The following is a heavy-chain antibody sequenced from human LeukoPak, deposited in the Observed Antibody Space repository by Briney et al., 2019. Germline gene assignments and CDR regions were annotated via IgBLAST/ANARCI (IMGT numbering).Heavy chain of an antibody. D-gene: IGHD6-13*01. CDR2: ISSTSTYI. J-gene: IGHJ3*02. CDR1: GFTFSSYS. V-gene: IGHV3-21*01. CDR3: ARDRGIAPDYGAFDI. Sequence: PGGSLRLPCAASGFTFSSYSMNWVRQAPGKGLEWVSSISSTSTYIYYADSVKGRFTISRDNAKNSLYLQMNSLRAEDTAMYYCARDRGIAPDYGAFDIWGQGTMVTVSS.